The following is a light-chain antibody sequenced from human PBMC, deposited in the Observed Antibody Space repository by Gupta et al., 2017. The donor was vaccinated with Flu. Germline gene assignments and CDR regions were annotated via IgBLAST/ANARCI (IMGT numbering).Light chain of an antibody. Sequence: PATLSVSAGERASFSWRASQSGTSNLAWYQHKPGQAPRLLVAGASTRATGVPARFSGSGSGTNFSLTISGLQAEDIAVYYCQQYNSLPWTFGQGTNLEIK. CDR3: QQYNSLPWT. V-gene: IGKV3-15*01. CDR2: GAS. J-gene: IGKJ1*01. CDR1: QSGTSN.